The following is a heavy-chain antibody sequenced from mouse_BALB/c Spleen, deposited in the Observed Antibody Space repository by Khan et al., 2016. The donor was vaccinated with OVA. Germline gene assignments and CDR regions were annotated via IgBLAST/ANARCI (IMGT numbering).Heavy chain of an antibody. D-gene: IGHD2-14*01. CDR2: INTHSGVP. CDR3: ARGVAAYYRYDGGAMDY. CDR1: GYTFTTAG. V-gene: IGHV9-4*02. Sequence: QVQLKQSGPELKKSGETVRISCKASGYTFTTAGMQWVQKMPGKGLKWIGWINTHSGVPKYAEDFKGRFAFSLETSASTAYLQITNLKNEDTATYFCARGVAAYYRYDGGAMDYWGQGTSVTVSS. J-gene: IGHJ4*01.